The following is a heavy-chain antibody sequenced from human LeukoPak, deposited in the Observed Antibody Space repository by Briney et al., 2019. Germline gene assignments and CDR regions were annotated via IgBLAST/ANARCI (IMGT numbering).Heavy chain of an antibody. CDR2: INWNSGSI. Sequence: GGSLRLSCAASGFTFDDYAMHWVRQVPGKGLEWVSGINWNSGSIGYADSVKGRFTISRDNAKNSLYLQMNSLRAEDTAVYYCARTYGSGSLDYGGQGTLVTVSS. CDR1: GFTFDDYA. V-gene: IGHV3-9*01. CDR3: ARTYGSGSLDY. D-gene: IGHD2-15*01. J-gene: IGHJ4*02.